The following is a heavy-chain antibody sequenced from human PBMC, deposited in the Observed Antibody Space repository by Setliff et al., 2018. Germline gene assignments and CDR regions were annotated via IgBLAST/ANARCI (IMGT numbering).Heavy chain of an antibody. CDR3: IYYFMDV. J-gene: IGHJ6*03. Sequence: SETLSLTCTVSGGSINSGSYYWSWIRQSAGKGLEWIGYIYTSGSTNYNPSLKSRVTISLDTSKNQFSLKLSFVTAADTAVYYYIYYFMDVWGKGTTVTVSS. V-gene: IGHV4-61*09. CDR2: IYTSGST. CDR1: GGSINSGSYY.